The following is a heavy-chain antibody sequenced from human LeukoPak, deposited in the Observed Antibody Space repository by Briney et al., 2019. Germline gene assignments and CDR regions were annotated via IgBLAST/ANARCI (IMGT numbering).Heavy chain of an antibody. V-gene: IGHV5-51*01. CDR3: ARRRSSGFYDAFDI. D-gene: IGHD6-19*01. J-gene: IGHJ3*02. CDR1: GYSFSTYW. Sequence: GESLKISCEGSGYSFSTYWIAWVRQMPGKGLEWMGIIYPADSDTRYSPSFQGQVTMSVGKSISAAYLQWSSLKASDSAMYYCARRRSSGFYDAFDIWGQGTMVTVSS. CDR2: IYPADSDT.